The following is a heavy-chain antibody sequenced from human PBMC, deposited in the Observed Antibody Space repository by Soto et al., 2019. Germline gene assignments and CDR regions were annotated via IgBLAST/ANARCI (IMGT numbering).Heavy chain of an antibody. CDR1: GFTFSSYT. CDR3: ARDLLGGYSS. Sequence: GGYLRLSCAASGFTFSSYTMNWVRQAPGKGLEWVSSISSSNSYIYYADSVKGRFTISRDNAKNSLYLQMHSLRAEDTAVYYCARDLLGGYSSWGPGTLVTVYS. CDR2: ISSSNSYI. J-gene: IGHJ5*02. D-gene: IGHD3-22*01. V-gene: IGHV3-21*01.